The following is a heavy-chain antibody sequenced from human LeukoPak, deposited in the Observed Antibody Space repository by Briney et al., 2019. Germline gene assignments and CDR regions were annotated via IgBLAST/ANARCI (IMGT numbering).Heavy chain of an antibody. CDR3: AKDRSGSYSNRFDP. CDR2: ISWNSGSI. J-gene: IGHJ5*02. CDR1: GFTFDDYA. D-gene: IGHD1-26*01. Sequence: GGSLRLSCAASGFTFDDYAMHWVRQAPGKGLEWVSGISWNSGSIGYADSVKGRFTISRDNAKNSLYLQMNSLRTEDTALYYCAKDRSGSYSNRFDPWGQGTLVTVSS. V-gene: IGHV3-9*01.